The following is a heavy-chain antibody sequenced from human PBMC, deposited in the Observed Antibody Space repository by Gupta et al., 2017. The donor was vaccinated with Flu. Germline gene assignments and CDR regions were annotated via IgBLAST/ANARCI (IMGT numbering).Heavy chain of an antibody. CDR2: IGTAGDT. J-gene: IGHJ6*02. Sequence: ATGKGLEWVSAIGTAGDTYYPGSVKGRFTISRENAKNSLYLQRNSLRAGDTAVYYCARGKALWELPNYYGLHVWGQGTTVTVSS. D-gene: IGHD1-26*01. CDR3: ARGKALWELPNYYGLHV. V-gene: IGHV3-13*01.